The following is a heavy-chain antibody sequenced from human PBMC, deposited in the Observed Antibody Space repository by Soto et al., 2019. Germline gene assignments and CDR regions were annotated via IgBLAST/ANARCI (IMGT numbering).Heavy chain of an antibody. D-gene: IGHD2-2*01. CDR1: GFTFSNAW. V-gene: IGHV3-15*01. CDR2: IKTNSDGGTV. Sequence: GGSLRLSCAASGFTFSNAWMSWVRQAPGKGLEWIGRIKTNSDGGTVDYASPVKGRFTISRDDSKSMLYLDLNSLKTEDTGVYFCATVYCATASCYAPFDYWGKGTLVTVSS. J-gene: IGHJ4*02. CDR3: ATVYCATASCYAPFDY.